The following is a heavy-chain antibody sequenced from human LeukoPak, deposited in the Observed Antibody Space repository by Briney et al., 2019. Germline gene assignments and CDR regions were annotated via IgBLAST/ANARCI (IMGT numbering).Heavy chain of an antibody. V-gene: IGHV3-23*01. CDR2: ISVSGTYT. D-gene: IGHD4-17*01. CDR3: ARGMTTVTTGDY. J-gene: IGHJ4*02. Sequence: GGSLRLSCAASGFTFTNYAMSWVRQAPGTGLEWVSTISVSGTYTNYADSVRGRFTISRVNSNNTVYLHLNTLRAEDTAIHYCARGMTTVTTGDYWGQGTLVTVSS. CDR1: GFTFTNYA.